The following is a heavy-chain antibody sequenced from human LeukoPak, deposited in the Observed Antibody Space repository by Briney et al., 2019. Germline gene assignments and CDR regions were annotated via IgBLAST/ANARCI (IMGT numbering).Heavy chain of an antibody. CDR3: AKRGMSGTKEFDY. D-gene: IGHD1-7*01. CDR1: GLTFSSYE. J-gene: IGHJ4*02. Sequence: PGGSLRLSCAASGLTFSSYEMNWVRQAPGKGPEWVSYISSSGSTIYYADSVKGRFTISRDNSKTTLYLQMNSLRAEDTAVYFCAKRGMSGTKEFDYWGQGSLVTVSS. CDR2: ISSSGSTI. V-gene: IGHV3-48*03.